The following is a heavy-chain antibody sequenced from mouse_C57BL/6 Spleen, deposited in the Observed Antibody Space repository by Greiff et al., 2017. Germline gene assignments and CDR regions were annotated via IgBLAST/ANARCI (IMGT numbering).Heavy chain of an antibody. D-gene: IGHD1-2*01. CDR3: AVHYDGGGLGYAMDY. J-gene: IGHJ4*01. CDR2: INPNNGGT. Sequence: EVQLQQSGPELVKPGASVKMSCKASGYTFTDYNMHWVKQSHGKSLEWIGDINPNNGGTSYNEKFKGKATLTVNKSSSTAYMELRSLTSEDSAVYYCAVHYDGGGLGYAMDYWGQGTSVTVSS. V-gene: IGHV1-22*01. CDR1: GYTFTDYN.